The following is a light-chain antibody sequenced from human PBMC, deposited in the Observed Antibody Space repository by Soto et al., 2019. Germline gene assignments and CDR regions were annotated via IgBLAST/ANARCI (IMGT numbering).Light chain of an antibody. V-gene: IGKV2-30*01. CDR2: RVS. CDR3: MQGTHWPPIT. J-gene: IGKJ5*01. Sequence: VVMTQSPLSLPVTLGQPASISCRSSQSLVYSDGNTYLNWFQQRPGQSSRRLIYRVSNRDSGVPDRFSGSGSGTDFTLKISRVEAEDVGVYYCMQGTHWPPITFGQGTRLEIK. CDR1: QSLVYSDGNTY.